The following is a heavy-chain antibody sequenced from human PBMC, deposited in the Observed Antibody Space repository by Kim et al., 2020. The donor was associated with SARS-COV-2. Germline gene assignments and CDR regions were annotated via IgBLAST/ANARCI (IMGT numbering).Heavy chain of an antibody. J-gene: IGHJ4*02. V-gene: IGHV3-66*01. D-gene: IGHD2-15*01. CDR2: DKT. CDR3: ATNLAADVVV. Sequence: DKTDNVEAVKGRLTISRDNSKNTLYLQMSSLSVEDTAVYYCATNLAADVVVWGQGTLVTVSS.